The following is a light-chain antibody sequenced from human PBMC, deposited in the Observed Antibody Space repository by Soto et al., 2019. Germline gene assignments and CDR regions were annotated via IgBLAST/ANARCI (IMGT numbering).Light chain of an antibody. J-gene: IGKJ5*01. CDR2: DAS. CDR3: QQRRSWPIT. V-gene: IGKV3-11*01. Sequence: EIVLTQSPATLSLSPGERATLSCRASQSVDSYLAWYQQKPGQAPRLLIYDASNRATGIPARFSGSGSETGFTLTISSLEPADFAVYYCQQRRSWPITFGQGTRLEIK. CDR1: QSVDSY.